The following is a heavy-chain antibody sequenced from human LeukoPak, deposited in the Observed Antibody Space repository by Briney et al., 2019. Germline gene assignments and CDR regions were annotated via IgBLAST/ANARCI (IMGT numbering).Heavy chain of an antibody. V-gene: IGHV1-69*01. D-gene: IGHD4-17*01. J-gene: IGHJ3*02. Sequence: SVNPSRKASAGTSSTYATSCVRQAPGQGLDWKGAIIPIFATANYAQKFQGRVTITADESTSTAYMELSSLRSEDTAVYYCARDRGDYGDYGAFDIWGQGTMVTVSS. CDR3: ARDRGDYGDYGAFDI. CDR1: AGTSSTYA. CDR2: IIPIFATA.